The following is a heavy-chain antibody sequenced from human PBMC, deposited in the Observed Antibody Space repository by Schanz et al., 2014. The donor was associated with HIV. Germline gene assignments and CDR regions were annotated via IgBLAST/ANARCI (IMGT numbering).Heavy chain of an antibody. V-gene: IGHV1-8*01. CDR3: XXXGLVGATLYYYYYGMDV. CDR2: MNPNSGNT. CDR1: GYTFTSYD. Sequence: QVQLVQSGDEVKKPGASVKVSCKASGYTFTSYDINWVRQATGQGLEWMGWMNPNSGNTGYAQKFQGRVTMTRNTSISTAXXXXRSLRSEDTXVXXXXXXGLVGATLYYYYYGMDVWGQGTTVTVSS. D-gene: IGHD1-26*01. J-gene: IGHJ6*02.